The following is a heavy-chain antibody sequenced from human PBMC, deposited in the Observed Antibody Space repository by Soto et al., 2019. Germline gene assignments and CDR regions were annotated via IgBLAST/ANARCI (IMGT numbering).Heavy chain of an antibody. CDR2: ISGSGIST. CDR3: AKPTIITASYYYYDMDV. J-gene: IGHJ6*02. Sequence: EVQLLESGGGLVQPGGSLRLSCAASGFTFSTYPMNWVRQAPGKGLEWVSGISGSGISTYYADSVSGRFTISRDNSKNTVFLKMNSLRAEDTAVYYFAKPTIITASYYYYDMDVWGQGTTVTVSS. CDR1: GFTFSTYP. V-gene: IGHV3-23*01.